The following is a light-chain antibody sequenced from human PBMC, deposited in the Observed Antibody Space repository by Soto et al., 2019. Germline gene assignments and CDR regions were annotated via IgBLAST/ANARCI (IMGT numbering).Light chain of an antibody. CDR3: FSYAGNYYV. CDR1: SSDVGGYNY. J-gene: IGLJ1*01. V-gene: IGLV2-11*01. Sequence: QSALTQARSLSGSPGQTVTISCTGTSSDVGGYNYVSWYQQHPGKAPKLMIFDVSKRPSGVPDRFSGSKSGNTASLTISGLQADDEADYYCFSYAGNYYVFGTGTKV. CDR2: DVS.